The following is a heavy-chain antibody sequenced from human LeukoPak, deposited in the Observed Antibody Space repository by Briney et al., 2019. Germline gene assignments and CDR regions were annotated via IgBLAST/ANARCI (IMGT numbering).Heavy chain of an antibody. D-gene: IGHD6-13*01. V-gene: IGHV4-39*07. J-gene: IGHJ4*02. CDR2: IYYSGST. CDR1: GGSISSSSYY. Sequence: SETMSLTCTVSGGSISSSSYYWGWIRQPPGKGLEWIGSIYYSGSTYYNPSLKSRATISVDTSKNQFSLKLSSVTAADTAVYYCASGSSWSFDYWGQGTLVTVSS. CDR3: ASGSSWSFDY.